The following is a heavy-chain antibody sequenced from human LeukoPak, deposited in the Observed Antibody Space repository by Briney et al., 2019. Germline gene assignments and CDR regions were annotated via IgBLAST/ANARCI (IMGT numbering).Heavy chain of an antibody. CDR3: ARDYVVVVAATIGFDP. V-gene: IGHV3-21*01. CDR1: GFTFSSYS. J-gene: IGHJ5*02. D-gene: IGHD2-15*01. Sequence: PGGSLRLSCAASGFTFSSYSMNWVRQAPGKGLEWVSSISSSSSYIYYADSVKGRFTISRDNAKNSLYLQMNSLRAEDTAVYYCARDYVVVVAATIGFDPWGQGTLVTVSS. CDR2: ISSSSSYI.